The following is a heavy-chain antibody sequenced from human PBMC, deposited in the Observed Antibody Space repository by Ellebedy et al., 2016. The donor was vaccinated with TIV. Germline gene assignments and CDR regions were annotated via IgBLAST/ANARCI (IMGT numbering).Heavy chain of an antibody. CDR3: ARAIAGSGAGVYEH. CDR2: ISLYNGKT. V-gene: IGHV1-18*01. Sequence: AASVKVSCKASGYTFNTLGISWVRQAPGQGLEWLGWISLYNGKTKFPENLQGRVSMSRDTSTSTGYLELRSLTSDDTAVYYCARAIAGSGAGVYEHWGQGTLVTVSS. D-gene: IGHD5/OR15-5a*01. J-gene: IGHJ1*01. CDR1: GYTFNTLG.